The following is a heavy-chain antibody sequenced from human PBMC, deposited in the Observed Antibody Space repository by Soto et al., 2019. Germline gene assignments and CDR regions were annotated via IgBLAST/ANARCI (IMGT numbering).Heavy chain of an antibody. V-gene: IGHV2-26*01. Sequence: QVTLKESGPVLVKPTETLTLRCTVSGXXITDSEMGVSWIRQPPGQPLEWLAHIDSSGEKSYRTFLKSRLAISKDTSKSQIVLTMTNMDPADTATYYCARRHLAVAVSPWFDPWGQGIPVTVSS. D-gene: IGHD6-19*01. J-gene: IGHJ5*02. CDR3: ARRHLAVAVSPWFDP. CDR2: IDSSGEK. CDR1: GXXITDSEMG.